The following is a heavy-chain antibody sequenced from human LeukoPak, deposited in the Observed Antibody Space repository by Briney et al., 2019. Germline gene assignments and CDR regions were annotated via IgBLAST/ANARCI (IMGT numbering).Heavy chain of an antibody. Sequence: ASVKVSCKASGYTFTGYYMHWVRQAPGQGLEWMEWINPNRGGTNYAQKFQGRVTITMDTAISTAYLELSRPRACETGVYYCARDRAAMVFDYWGQGTLVTVSS. V-gene: IGHV1-2*02. J-gene: IGHJ4*02. CDR3: ARDRAAMVFDY. CDR2: INPNRGGT. CDR1: GYTFTGYY. D-gene: IGHD5-18*01.